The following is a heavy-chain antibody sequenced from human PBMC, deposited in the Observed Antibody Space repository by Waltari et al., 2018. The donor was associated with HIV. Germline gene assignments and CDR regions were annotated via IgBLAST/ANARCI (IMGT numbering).Heavy chain of an antibody. CDR1: GYPFINYH. J-gene: IGHJ4*02. V-gene: IGHV1-18*01. CDR2: ITRYTANS. D-gene: IGHD3-16*02. CDR3: TRGNIWGSYRYFDY. Sequence: QIRLFQSDHVVRKPGASVTISCTTAGYPFINYHVTWVRQSLCQRLDWMGGITRYTANSNYTRESQGRVTLTTDAAAATAYLELRDLRPDDTAMYFCTRGNIWGSYRYFDYWGPGTLVTVS.